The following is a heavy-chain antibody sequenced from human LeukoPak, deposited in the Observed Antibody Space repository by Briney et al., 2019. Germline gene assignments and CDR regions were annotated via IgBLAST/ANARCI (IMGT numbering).Heavy chain of an antibody. D-gene: IGHD1-7*01. V-gene: IGHV3-30-3*01. CDR3: ARESLELEADQFDY. J-gene: IGHJ4*02. CDR2: ISYDGGNK. Sequence: PGGSLRLSCAASGFTLSDYAMHWVRQAPGKGLEWVAVISYDGGNKHYADSVKGRFTISRDNSKNTLYLQMNSLRAEDTAVYFCARESLELEADQFDYWGQGTLVTVSS. CDR1: GFTLSDYA.